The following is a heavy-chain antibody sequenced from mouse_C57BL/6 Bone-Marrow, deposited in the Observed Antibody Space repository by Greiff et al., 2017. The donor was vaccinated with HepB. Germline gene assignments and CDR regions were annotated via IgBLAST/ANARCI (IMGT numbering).Heavy chain of an antibody. Sequence: QVHVKQPGAELVKPGASVKLSCKASGYTFTSYWMHWVKQRPGQGLEWIGMIHPNSGSTNYNEKFKSKATLTVDKSSSTAYMQLSSLTSEDSAVYYCARYITTVVSYFDYWGQGTTLTVSS. D-gene: IGHD1-1*01. CDR1: GYTFTSYW. CDR3: ARYITTVVSYFDY. V-gene: IGHV1-64*01. J-gene: IGHJ2*01. CDR2: IHPNSGST.